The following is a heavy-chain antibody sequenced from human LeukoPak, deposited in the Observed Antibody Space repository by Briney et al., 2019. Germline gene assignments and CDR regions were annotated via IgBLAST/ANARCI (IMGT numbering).Heavy chain of an antibody. J-gene: IGHJ4*02. CDR2: INYSGGT. CDR1: GASITNGAYH. CDR3: ARLWSTHCSGGTCPHQPNY. Sequence: SETLSLTRTVSGASITNGAYHWGWIRQPPGKGLEWIGSINYSGGTHYNPSLKSRVTISADKSKNQSSLKLSSVTAADTAVYYCARLWSTHCSGGTCPHQPNYWGQGTLVTVSS. V-gene: IGHV4-39*01. D-gene: IGHD2-15*01.